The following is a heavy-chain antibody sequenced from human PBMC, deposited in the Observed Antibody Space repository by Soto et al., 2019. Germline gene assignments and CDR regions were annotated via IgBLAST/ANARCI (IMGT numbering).Heavy chain of an antibody. V-gene: IGHV1-18*01. J-gene: IGHJ4*02. Sequence: GGPVKVSCKASGYTFTSYGISWVRQAPGQGLEWMGWISAYNGNTNYAQKLQGRVTMTTDTSTSTAYMELRSLRSDDTAVYYCARERGTFVVVPEAFDYWGQGTLVTVSS. CDR2: ISAYNGNT. D-gene: IGHD2-2*01. CDR1: GYTFTSYG. CDR3: ARERGTFVVVPEAFDY.